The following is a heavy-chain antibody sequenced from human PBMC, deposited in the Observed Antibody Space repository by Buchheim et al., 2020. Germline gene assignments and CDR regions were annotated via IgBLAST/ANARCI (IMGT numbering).Heavy chain of an antibody. CDR1: GFTFSSYW. J-gene: IGHJ4*02. CDR3: ARESGSGVVQKY. V-gene: IGHV3-7*01. Sequence: EVQLVESGGGLVQPGGSLRLSCVASGFTFSSYWMSWVRQAPGKGPEWVANIKQDGSEKYYVDSVKGRFTISRDNATNSLYFQMNSLRAEDTAVYYCARESGSGVVQKYWGQGTL. D-gene: IGHD2-15*01. CDR2: IKQDGSEK.